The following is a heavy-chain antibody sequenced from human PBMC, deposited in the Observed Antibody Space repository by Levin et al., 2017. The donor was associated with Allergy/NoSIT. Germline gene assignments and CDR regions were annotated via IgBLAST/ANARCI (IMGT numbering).Heavy chain of an antibody. CDR2: INSDGSNT. V-gene: IGHV3-74*01. D-gene: IGHD3-3*01. Sequence: GESQKISCAASGFTSSSYWMHWVRQVPGKGLVWVSRINSDGSNTGYADSVKGRFTISRDNAKNTLYLQMNSLRAEDTAVYYCARTRDLRNGLDVWGQGTTVTVSS. CDR3: ARTRDLRNGLDV. CDR1: GFTSSSYW. J-gene: IGHJ6*02.